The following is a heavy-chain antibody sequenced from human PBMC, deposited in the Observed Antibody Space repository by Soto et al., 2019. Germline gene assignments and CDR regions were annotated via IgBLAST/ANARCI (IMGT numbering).Heavy chain of an antibody. CDR3: AGDGAYFDWLQHYGTDV. D-gene: IGHD3-9*01. CDR1: GYTFTGYY. J-gene: IGHJ6*02. CDR2: INPKSGGT. V-gene: IGHV1-2*04. Sequence: VQLVQSGAEVKKPGASVKVSCKASGYTFTGYYMHWVRQAPAQGLKWMGWINPKSGGTNYAQKFQGWVTMYRSTSLSRASMGLTRLRSDDTAVYFCAGDGAYFDWLQHYGTDVSGRGTTVVVSS.